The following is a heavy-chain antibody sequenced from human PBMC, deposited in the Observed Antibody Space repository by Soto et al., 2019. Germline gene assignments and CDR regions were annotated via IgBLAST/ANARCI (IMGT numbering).Heavy chain of an antibody. V-gene: IGHV5-51*01. Sequence: PGESLKISFRCSGCIFTNYWIGWVRQMPGKGLGWMGIIYGGDSATRYSPSFQGQVTNSADKSIRTAYLQPRSLKVSDTATYYCVRDEILTGIYGMDVWGKGTTVTVS. CDR1: GCIFTNYW. J-gene: IGHJ6*04. CDR3: VRDEILTGIYGMDV. D-gene: IGHD3-9*01. CDR2: IYGGDSAT.